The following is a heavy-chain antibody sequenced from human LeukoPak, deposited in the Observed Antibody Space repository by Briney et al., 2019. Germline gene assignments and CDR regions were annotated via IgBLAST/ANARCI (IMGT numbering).Heavy chain of an antibody. D-gene: IGHD3-9*01. J-gene: IGHJ4*02. CDR1: GFTFSSYG. Sequence: GGSLRLSCAASGFTFSSYGMHWVRQAPVKGLEWVAVIWYDGSNKYYADSVKGRFTISRDNSKNTLYLQMNSLRAEDTAVYYCARGLRYFDWLPLDYWGQGTLVTVSS. CDR3: ARGLRYFDWLPLDY. CDR2: IWYDGSNK. V-gene: IGHV3-33*01.